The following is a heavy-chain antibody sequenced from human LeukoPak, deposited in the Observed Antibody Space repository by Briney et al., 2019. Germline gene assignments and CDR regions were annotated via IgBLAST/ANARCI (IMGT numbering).Heavy chain of an antibody. V-gene: IGHV1-8*02. J-gene: IGHJ6*02. D-gene: IGHD2-2*01. CDR2: MNPNSGNT. Sequence: GASVKVSCKASGYTFTGYYMHWVRQAPGQGLEWMGWMNPNSGNTGYAQKFQGRVTMTRNTSISTAYMELSSLRSEDTAVYYCARALLLVIPAAISRHYYYGMDVWGQGTTVTVSS. CDR3: ARALLLVIPAAISRHYYYGMDV. CDR1: GYTFTGYY.